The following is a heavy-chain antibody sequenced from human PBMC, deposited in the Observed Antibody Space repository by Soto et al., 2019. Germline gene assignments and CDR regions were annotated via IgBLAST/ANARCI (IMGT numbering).Heavy chain of an antibody. J-gene: IGHJ1*01. D-gene: IGHD3-16*02. Sequence: QVQLVQSGAEVKKPGASVKVSCKASGYTFRSYGITWVRQAPGQGLEWMGWISAYNGNTDYAQKLQGRVTMTTDTSRCTGYMELRSLRSDDTAVYYCAGDYDYVWGSYRHVSLHWGQGTLVTVSS. CDR2: ISAYNGNT. CDR3: AGDYDYVWGSYRHVSLH. V-gene: IGHV1-18*01. CDR1: GYTFRSYG.